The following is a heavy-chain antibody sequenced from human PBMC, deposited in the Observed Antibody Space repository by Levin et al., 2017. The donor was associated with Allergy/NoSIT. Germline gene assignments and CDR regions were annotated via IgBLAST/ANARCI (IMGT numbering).Heavy chain of an antibody. Sequence: GGSLRLSCAASGFTFSDYYMTWIRQAPGKGLEWVSYISSSGGSTFYADSVKGRFTISRDNAKNSLYLQMNSLRAEDTAVYYCARDPVKIDYWGQGTLVTVSS. V-gene: IGHV3-11*01. CDR3: ARDPVKIDY. J-gene: IGHJ4*02. CDR1: GFTFSDYY. CDR2: ISSSGGST. D-gene: IGHD3-22*01.